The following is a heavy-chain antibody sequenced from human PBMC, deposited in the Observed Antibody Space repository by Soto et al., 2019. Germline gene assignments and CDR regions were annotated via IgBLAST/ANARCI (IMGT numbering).Heavy chain of an antibody. J-gene: IGHJ5*02. CDR2: IVVGSGNT. CDR3: AATLDSSGPNWFDP. D-gene: IGHD3-22*01. Sequence: SVKVSCRASGFTVTSSAVQWVRQARGQRLEWIGWIVVGSGNTNYAQKFQERVTITRDMSTSTAYMELSSLRSEDTAVYYCAATLDSSGPNWFDPWVQGTLVTVSS. CDR1: GFTVTSSA. V-gene: IGHV1-58*01.